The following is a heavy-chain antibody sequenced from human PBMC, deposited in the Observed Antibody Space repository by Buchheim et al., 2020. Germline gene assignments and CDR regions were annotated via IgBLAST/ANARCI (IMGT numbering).Heavy chain of an antibody. CDR1: GGTFSRYA. CDR3: ARGDDTMVRGVGYYYMDV. Sequence: QVQLVQSGAEVKKPGSSVKVSCKASGGTFSRYATSWVRQAPGQGLEWMGGIIPIFGTANYAQKFQGRVTLTADESTSTAYMDLSSLRSEDTAVYYCARGDDTMVRGVGYYYMDVWGKGTT. V-gene: IGHV1-69*01. CDR2: IIPIFGTA. D-gene: IGHD3-10*01. J-gene: IGHJ6*03.